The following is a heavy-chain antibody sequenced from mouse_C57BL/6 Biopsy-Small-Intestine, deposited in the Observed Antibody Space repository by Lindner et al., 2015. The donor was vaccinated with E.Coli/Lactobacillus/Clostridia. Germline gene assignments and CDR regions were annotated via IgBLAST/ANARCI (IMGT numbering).Heavy chain of an antibody. CDR1: GFTFNTYA. CDR2: IRSKSSNYAT. J-gene: IGHJ4*01. Sequence: VQLQESGGGLVQPKGSLKLSCAASGFTFNTYAMHWVRQAPGKGLEWVARIRSKSSNYATYYADSVKDRFTISRDDSQSMLYLQMNNLKTEDTAMYCCVRDGGLYDGFFYYAMDYWGQGTSVTVSS. V-gene: IGHV10-3*01. CDR3: VRDGGLYDGFFYYAMDY. D-gene: IGHD2-3*01.